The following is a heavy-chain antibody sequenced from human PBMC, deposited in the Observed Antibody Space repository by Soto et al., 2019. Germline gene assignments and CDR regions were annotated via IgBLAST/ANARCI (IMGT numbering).Heavy chain of an antibody. Sequence: GGSLRLSYAASGFTFSSYNMNWVRQAPGKGLEWVAVISYDGSNKYYADSVKGRFTISRDNSKNTLYLQMNSLRAEDTALYYCAKAGFWSGYYSLVDYWGQGTLVTVSS. CDR3: AKAGFWSGYYSLVDY. CDR1: GFTFSSYN. J-gene: IGHJ4*02. D-gene: IGHD3-3*01. CDR2: ISYDGSNK. V-gene: IGHV3-30*18.